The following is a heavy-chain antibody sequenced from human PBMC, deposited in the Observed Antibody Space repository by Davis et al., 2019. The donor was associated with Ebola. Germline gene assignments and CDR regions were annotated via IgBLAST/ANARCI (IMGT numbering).Heavy chain of an antibody. CDR3: ARRGSGGRSMDV. J-gene: IGHJ6*02. CDR2: IYYSGST. D-gene: IGHD1-26*01. CDR1: GGSISSYY. Sequence: MPSETLSLTCTVSGGSISSYYWSWIRQPPGKGLEWIGYIYYSGSTNYNPSLKSRVTISVDTSKNQFFLRLSSVTAADTAVYFCARRGSGGRSMDVWGQGTTVTVSS. V-gene: IGHV4-59*08.